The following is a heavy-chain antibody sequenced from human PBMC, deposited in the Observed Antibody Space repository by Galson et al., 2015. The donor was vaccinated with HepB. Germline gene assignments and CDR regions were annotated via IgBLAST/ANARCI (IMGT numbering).Heavy chain of an antibody. CDR3: ARGHREIRMAAAGIDY. V-gene: IGHV3-30*09. CDR1: GFNFNNYV. Sequence: SLRLSCAASGFNFNNYVVHWVRRAPGKGLEWVALMSSDATNKYYADSVKGRFAISRDYFQNTVYLQMNSLRTEDTAVYYCARGHREIRMAAAGIDYWGQGTLVTVSS. D-gene: IGHD6-13*01. J-gene: IGHJ4*02. CDR2: MSSDATNK.